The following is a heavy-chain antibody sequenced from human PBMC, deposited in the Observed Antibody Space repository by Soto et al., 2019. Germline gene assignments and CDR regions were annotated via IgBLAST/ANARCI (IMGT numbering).Heavy chain of an antibody. V-gene: IGHV1-3*01. CDR1: GYTFTSYA. D-gene: IGHD1-26*01. CDR3: ARDGWELLLRHYYYGMDV. J-gene: IGHJ6*02. CDR2: INAGNGNT. Sequence: QVQLVQSGAEVKKPGASVKVSCKASGYTFTSYAMHWVGQAPGQRLEWMGWINAGNGNTEYSQKFQGRVTITRDTSASTAYMELSSLRSEDTAVYYCARDGWELLLRHYYYGMDVWGQGTTVTVSS.